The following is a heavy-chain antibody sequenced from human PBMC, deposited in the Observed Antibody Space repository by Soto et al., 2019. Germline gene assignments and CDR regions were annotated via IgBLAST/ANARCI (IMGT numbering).Heavy chain of an antibody. CDR1: CYTFTSYG. J-gene: IGHJ6*02. D-gene: IGHD3-10*01. CDR3: ARDLITMVRGVTDYYYGMDV. CDR2: ISAYNGNT. V-gene: IGHV1-18*01. Sequence: SSVKVSRKDSCYTFTSYGISWVLQAPGQGLEWMGWISAYNGNTNDAQKLQGRVTMTTDTSTRTAYMELRSLRSDDTAVYYCARDLITMVRGVTDYYYGMDVWGQGITVTVPS.